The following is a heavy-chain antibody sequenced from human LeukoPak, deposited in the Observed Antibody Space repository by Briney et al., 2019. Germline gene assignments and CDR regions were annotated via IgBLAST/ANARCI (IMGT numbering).Heavy chain of an antibody. Sequence: GGSLRLSCAASGFTFSSYEMNWVRQAPGKGLERVSYISSSGSTIYYADSVKGRLTISRDNAKNSLYLQMNSLRAEDTAVYYCARDGGSSWYGEYFDYWGQGTLVTVSS. D-gene: IGHD6-13*01. CDR1: GFTFSSYE. V-gene: IGHV3-48*03. J-gene: IGHJ4*02. CDR3: ARDGGSSWYGEYFDY. CDR2: ISSSGSTI.